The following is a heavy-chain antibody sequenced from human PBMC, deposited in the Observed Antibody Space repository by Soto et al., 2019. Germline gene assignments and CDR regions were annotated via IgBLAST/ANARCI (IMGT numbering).Heavy chain of an antibody. CDR3: ARGGYVDYYGMDV. Sequence: EVQLVESGGGLVHPGGSLSLSCAASGFTFSSYWMSWVRQAPGKGLEWGANIKQDGSEKYYVYSVKGRFTISRDNAKNSLYMQMNRLRAAGTAVYYCARGGYVDYYGMDVWGEGTTVTVSS. J-gene: IGHJ6*04. CDR2: IKQDGSEK. V-gene: IGHV3-7*04. D-gene: IGHD5-12*01. CDR1: GFTFSSYW.